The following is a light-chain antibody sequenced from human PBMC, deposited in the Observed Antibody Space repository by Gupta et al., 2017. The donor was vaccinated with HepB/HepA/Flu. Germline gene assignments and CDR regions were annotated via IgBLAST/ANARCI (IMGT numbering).Light chain of an antibody. CDR1: QSIRNY. CDR2: AAS. J-gene: IGKJ4*01. V-gene: IGKV1-39*01. Sequence: DIQMTQSPSSLSASVGDRVTITCRASQSIRNYLNWYQQKPGKAPKLLIYAASSLQSGVPSRFSGSGPGTDFTLTISSLQPEDFATYYCQQSDSTPLTFGGGTKVEIK. CDR3: QQSDSTPLT.